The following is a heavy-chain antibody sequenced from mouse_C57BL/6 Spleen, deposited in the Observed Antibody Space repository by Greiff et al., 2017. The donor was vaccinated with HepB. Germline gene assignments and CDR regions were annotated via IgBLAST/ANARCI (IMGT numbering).Heavy chain of an antibody. J-gene: IGHJ4*01. CDR1: GYAFSSSW. CDR2: IYPGDGDT. CDR3: AREGHYYGSRFYAMDY. D-gene: IGHD1-1*01. V-gene: IGHV1-82*01. Sequence: QVQLQQSGPELVKPGASVKISCKASGYAFSSSWMNWVKQRPGKGLEWIGRIYPGDGDTNYNGKFKGKATLTADKSSSTAYMQLSSLTSEDSAVYFCAREGHYYGSRFYAMDYWGQGTSVTVSS.